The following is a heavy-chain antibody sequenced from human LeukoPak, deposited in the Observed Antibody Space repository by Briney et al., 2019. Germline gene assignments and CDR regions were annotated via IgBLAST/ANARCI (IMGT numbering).Heavy chain of an antibody. V-gene: IGHV1-69*04. CDR1: GGTFSSYA. J-gene: IGHJ4*02. CDR3: ARGRDGYNLGY. D-gene: IGHD5-24*01. CDR2: IVPILGIA. Sequence: SVKVSCKASGGTFSSYAISWVRQAPGQGLEWMGRIVPILGIANYAQKFQGRVTITADKSTSTAYMELSSLRSEDTAVYYCARGRDGYNLGYWGQGTLVTVSS.